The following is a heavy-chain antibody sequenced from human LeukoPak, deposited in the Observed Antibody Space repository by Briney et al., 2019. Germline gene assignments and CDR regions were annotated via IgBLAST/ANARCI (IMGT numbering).Heavy chain of an antibody. Sequence: SQTLSLTCTVSGGSISSGDYYWSWIRQPPGKGLEWIGYIYYSGSTNYNPSLKSRVTISVDKSKNQFSLKLSSVTAADTAVYYCARPVEGGSGYYYENAFDIWGQGTMVTVSS. J-gene: IGHJ3*02. CDR1: GGSISSGDYY. CDR2: IYYSGST. V-gene: IGHV4-30-4*01. CDR3: ARPVEGGSGYYYENAFDI. D-gene: IGHD3-22*01.